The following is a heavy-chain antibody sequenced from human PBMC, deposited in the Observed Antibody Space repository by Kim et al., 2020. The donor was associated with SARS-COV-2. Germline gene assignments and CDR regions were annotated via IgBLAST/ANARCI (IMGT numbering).Heavy chain of an antibody. V-gene: IGHV1-69*02. CDR3: ARQNDILTYSFDY. J-gene: IGHJ4*02. CDR2: IIPLRGLA. CDR1: GGTSRGFI. D-gene: IGHD3-9*01. Sequence: SVKVSCKASGGTSRGFIISWVRQAPGQGLQWMGRIIPLRGLADNAQKFQGRLTISADKSSSTAYMELSGLRSDDTAVYYCARQNDILTYSFDYLGQGTL.